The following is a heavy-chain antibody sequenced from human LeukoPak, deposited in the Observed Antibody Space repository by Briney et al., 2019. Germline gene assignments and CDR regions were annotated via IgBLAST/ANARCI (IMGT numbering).Heavy chain of an antibody. CDR2: INPNSGGT. D-gene: IGHD6-13*01. Sequence: ASVKVSCKASGYTFTAYYLQWVRLAPGQGLEWMGWINPNSGGTNYPQKFQGRVTMTRDTSISTAYMELSRLRSDDTAVYYCASSSSWYSAFDFWGQGTMVTVSS. J-gene: IGHJ3*01. CDR3: ASSSSWYSAFDF. V-gene: IGHV1-2*02. CDR1: GYTFTAYY.